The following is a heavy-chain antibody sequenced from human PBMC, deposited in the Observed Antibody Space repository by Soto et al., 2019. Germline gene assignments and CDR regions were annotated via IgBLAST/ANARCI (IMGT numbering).Heavy chain of an antibody. V-gene: IGHV1-69*13. CDR1: GGTFSSYA. CDR3: ARDRGPLYGLGAFDI. CDR2: IIPIFGTA. J-gene: IGHJ3*02. Sequence: GASVKVSCKASGGTFSSYAISWVRPAPGQGLEWMGGIIPIFGTANYGQKFQGRVTITADESTSTAYMELSSLRSEDTAVYYCARDRGPLYGLGAFDIWGQGTMVTVSS. D-gene: IGHD3-10*01.